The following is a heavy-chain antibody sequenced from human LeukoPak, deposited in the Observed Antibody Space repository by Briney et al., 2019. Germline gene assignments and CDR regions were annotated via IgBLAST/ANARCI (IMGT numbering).Heavy chain of an antibody. J-gene: IGHJ6*02. CDR1: GGSISSSSYY. D-gene: IGHD5-18*01. V-gene: IGHV4-39*07. Sequence: PSETLSLTCTVSGGSISSSSYYWGWIRQPPGKGLEWIGEINHSGSTNYNPSLKSRVTISVDTSKNQFSLKLSSVTAADTAVYYCARGRSAMGYYYYYGMDVWGQGTTVTVSS. CDR2: INHSGST. CDR3: ARGRSAMGYYYYYGMDV.